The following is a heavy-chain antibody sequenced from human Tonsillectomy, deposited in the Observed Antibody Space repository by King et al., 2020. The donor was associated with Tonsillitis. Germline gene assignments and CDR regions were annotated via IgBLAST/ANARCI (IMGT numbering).Heavy chain of an antibody. J-gene: IGHJ4*02. Sequence: VQLVESGGGVVQPGRSLRLSCAASGFTFSSYAMHWVRQAPGKGLEWVAVISYDGSNKYYADSVKGRFTISRDNSKNTLYLQMNSLRAEDTAVYYCAREGWEYYYDSSGYCNFDYWGQGTLVTVSS. CDR3: AREGWEYYYDSSGYCNFDY. CDR1: GFTFSSYA. V-gene: IGHV3-30-3*01. D-gene: IGHD3-22*01. CDR2: ISYDGSNK.